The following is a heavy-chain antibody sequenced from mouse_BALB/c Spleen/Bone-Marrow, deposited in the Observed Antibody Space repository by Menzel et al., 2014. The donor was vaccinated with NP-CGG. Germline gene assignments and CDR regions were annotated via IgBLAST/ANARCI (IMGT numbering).Heavy chain of an antibody. Sequence: EVKLEESGPSLGKPPRTLSLTCSVPGDPIPRGSWNWIRKFPGNKLEYMGKISSSGSTYYNPSLKSRISITRDTSKNQYYLQLNSVTTEDTATYYCARRQLGLQYYFDYWGQGTTLTVSS. CDR3: ARRQLGLQYYFDY. CDR1: GDPIPRGS. D-gene: IGHD3-2*01. V-gene: IGHV3-8*02. CDR2: ISSSGST. J-gene: IGHJ2*01.